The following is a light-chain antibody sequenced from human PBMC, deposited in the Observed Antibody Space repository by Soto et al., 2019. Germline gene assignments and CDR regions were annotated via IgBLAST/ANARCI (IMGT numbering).Light chain of an antibody. CDR1: SSDVGSFNF. Sequence: QSALTQPASVSGSPGQSITISCTRTSSDVGSFNFVSWYQQHPGKAPKVMIYEVTKRPSGVSDRFSGSKSGNTASLTISGLQAEDEADYYCCSDAGRSTYVFGTGTSSPS. CDR2: EVT. CDR3: CSDAGRSTYV. V-gene: IGLV2-23*02. J-gene: IGLJ1*01.